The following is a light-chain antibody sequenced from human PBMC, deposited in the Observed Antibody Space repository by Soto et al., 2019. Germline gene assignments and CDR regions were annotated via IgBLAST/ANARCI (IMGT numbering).Light chain of an antibody. V-gene: IGKV1-5*03. Sequence: IQMTQSPSTLSASIRDRVTIXXRASRNIGTSLAWYQQKPGEAPXLLIYKTSDLESGVPSRFSGSGSGTEFSLTISSLQPDDFATYYCQQYKSFSLTFGGGTRWIS. CDR3: QQYKSFSLT. CDR1: RNIGTS. J-gene: IGKJ4*01. CDR2: KTS.